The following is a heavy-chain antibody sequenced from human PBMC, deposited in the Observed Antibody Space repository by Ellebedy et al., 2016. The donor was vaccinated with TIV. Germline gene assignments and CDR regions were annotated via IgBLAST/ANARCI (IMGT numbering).Heavy chain of an antibody. Sequence: SETLSLTCTVSGGSISSYYWSWIRQPPGKGLEWIGYIYYSGSTNYNPSLKSRVTISVDTSKNQFSLKLSSVAAADTAVYYCARGIVTPFFDSWGQGTLVTVSS. V-gene: IGHV4-59*01. CDR1: GGSISSYY. CDR3: ARGIVTPFFDS. D-gene: IGHD1-26*01. J-gene: IGHJ4*02. CDR2: IYYSGST.